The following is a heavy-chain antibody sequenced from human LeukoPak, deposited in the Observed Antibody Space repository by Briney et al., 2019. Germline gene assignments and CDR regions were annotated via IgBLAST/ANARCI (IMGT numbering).Heavy chain of an antibody. CDR2: IYYSGST. D-gene: IGHD5-18*01. V-gene: IGHV4-59*01. CDR1: GGSISSYY. Sequence: SGTLSLTCTVSGGSISSYYWSWIRQPPGKGLEWIGYIYYSGSTNYNPSLKSRVSISVDTSKNQFSLKLSSVTAADTAVYYCARVDTASDAFDIWGQGTMVTVSS. CDR3: ARVDTASDAFDI. J-gene: IGHJ3*02.